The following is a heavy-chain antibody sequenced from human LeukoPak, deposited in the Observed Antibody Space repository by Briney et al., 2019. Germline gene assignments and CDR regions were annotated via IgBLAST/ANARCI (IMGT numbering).Heavy chain of an antibody. CDR1: GFTSSSYA. V-gene: IGHV3-30-3*01. J-gene: IGHJ5*02. Sequence: GGSLRLSCAASGFTSSSYAMHWVRQAPGKGLEWVAVISYDGSNKYYADSVKGRFTISRDNSKNTLYLQMNSLRAEDTAVYYCARGETRGDWFDPWGQGTLVTVSS. D-gene: IGHD3-3*01. CDR3: ARGETRGDWFDP. CDR2: ISYDGSNK.